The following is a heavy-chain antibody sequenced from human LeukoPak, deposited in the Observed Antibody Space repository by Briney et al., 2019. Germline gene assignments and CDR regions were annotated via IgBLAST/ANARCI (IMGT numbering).Heavy chain of an antibody. CDR2: IYHSGST. J-gene: IGHJ4*02. CDR1: GGSISSSNW. Sequence: SETLSLTCAVSGGSISSSNWWSWVRQPPGKGLEWIGEIYHSGSTNYNPSLKSRVTISVDKSKNQFSLKLSSVTAADTAVYYCATQYYDFWSGRDYWGQGTLVTVSS. D-gene: IGHD3-3*01. V-gene: IGHV4-4*02. CDR3: ATQYYDFWSGRDY.